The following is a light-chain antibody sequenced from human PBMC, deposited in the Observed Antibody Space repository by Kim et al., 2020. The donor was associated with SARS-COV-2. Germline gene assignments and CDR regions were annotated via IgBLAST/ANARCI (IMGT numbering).Light chain of an antibody. CDR1: QSVSSN. V-gene: IGKV3-15*01. CDR3: QQYNSWPLT. J-gene: IGKJ4*01. Sequence: EKVMTQSPATLSVSPGERATLSCRASQSVSSNLAWYQQKPGQAPRLLIYGASTRATGTPARFSGSGSGTDFTLTISSLQSEDFAVYYCQQYNSWPLTFGGGTKVDIK. CDR2: GAS.